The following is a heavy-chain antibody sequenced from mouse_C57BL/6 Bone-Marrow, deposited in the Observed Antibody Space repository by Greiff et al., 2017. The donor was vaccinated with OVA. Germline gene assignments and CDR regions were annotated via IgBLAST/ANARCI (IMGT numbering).Heavy chain of an antibody. CDR3: ASGYYGSSYDWYFDV. CDR2: ISYSGST. CDR1: GYSITSDY. Sequence: EVQRVESGPGLAKPSQTLSLTCSVTGYSITSDYWNWIRKFPGNKLEYMGYISYSGSTYYNPSLKSRISITRDTSKNQYYLQLNSVTTDDTATYYCASGYYGSSYDWYFDVWGTGTTVTVSS. J-gene: IGHJ1*03. V-gene: IGHV3-8*01. D-gene: IGHD1-1*01.